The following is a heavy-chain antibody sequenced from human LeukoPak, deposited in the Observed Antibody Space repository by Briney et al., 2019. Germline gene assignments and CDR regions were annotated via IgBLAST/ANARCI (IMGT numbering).Heavy chain of an antibody. CDR2: ISYDGSNK. Sequence: GGSLRLSCAASGFTFSSYGMHWVRQAPGKGLEWVAVISYDGSNKYYADSVKGRFTISRDNSKNTLYLQMNSLRAEDTAVYYCARDYDFWSGLCDYWGQGTLVTVSS. V-gene: IGHV3-30*03. CDR3: ARDYDFWSGLCDY. J-gene: IGHJ4*02. CDR1: GFTFSSYG. D-gene: IGHD3-3*01.